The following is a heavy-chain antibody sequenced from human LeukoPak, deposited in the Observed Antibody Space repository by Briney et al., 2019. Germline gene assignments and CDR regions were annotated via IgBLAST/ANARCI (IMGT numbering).Heavy chain of an antibody. CDR3: ARGRGYSYGLYRSEIDY. D-gene: IGHD5-18*01. V-gene: IGHV1-8*01. CDR2: MNPNSGNT. Sequence: GASVKVSCKAPGYTFTSYDINWVRQATGQGLEWMGWMNPNSGNTGYAQKFQGRVTMTRNTSISTAYMELSSLRSEDTAVYYCARGRGYSYGLYRSEIDYWGQGTLVTVSS. J-gene: IGHJ4*02. CDR1: GYTFTSYD.